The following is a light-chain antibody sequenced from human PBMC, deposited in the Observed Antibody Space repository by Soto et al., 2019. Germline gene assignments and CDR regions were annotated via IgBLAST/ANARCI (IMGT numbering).Light chain of an antibody. J-gene: IGKJ1*01. V-gene: IGKV4-1*01. Sequence: DIVMTQSPDSLAVSLGERATINCRSSQSLVHKTNYKNYLAWYQQKPGQPPKVLIYWATTRESGVPDRFSGSGSGTDFTLTISGLQTEDVAVYYCQQFYGSPWTFGQGTKVGIK. CDR1: QSLVHKTNYKNY. CDR2: WAT. CDR3: QQFYGSPWT.